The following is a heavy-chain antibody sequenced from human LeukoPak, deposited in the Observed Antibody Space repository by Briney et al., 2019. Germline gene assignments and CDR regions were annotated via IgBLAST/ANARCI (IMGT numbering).Heavy chain of an antibody. V-gene: IGHV4-38-2*01. J-gene: IGHJ5*02. Sequence: PSETLSLTCSVSGYSIRSGYTWGWIRPPPGKGLEGIGNISHSGNTYYNPSLKSRVTISLDTSKNQFSLKLNSVTAADTAVYFCARSMISMLKVNWFDPWGQGTLVTVSS. D-gene: IGHD3-16*01. CDR2: ISHSGNT. CDR3: ARSMISMLKVNWFDP. CDR1: GYSIRSGYT.